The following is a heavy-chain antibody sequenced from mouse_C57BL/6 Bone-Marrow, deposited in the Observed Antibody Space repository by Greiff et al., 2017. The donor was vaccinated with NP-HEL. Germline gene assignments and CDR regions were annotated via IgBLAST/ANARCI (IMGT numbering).Heavy chain of an antibody. V-gene: IGHV1-75*01. CDR1: GYTFTDYY. CDR2: IFPGSGST. Sequence: QVQLQQSGPELVKPGASVKISCKASGYTFTDYYINWVKQRPGQGLEWIGWIFPGSGSTYYNEKFKGKATLTVDKSSSTAYMLLSSLTSEDSAVYVCARENYYGSSCLFAYWGQGTLVTVSA. CDR3: ARENYYGSSCLFAY. J-gene: IGHJ3*01. D-gene: IGHD1-1*01.